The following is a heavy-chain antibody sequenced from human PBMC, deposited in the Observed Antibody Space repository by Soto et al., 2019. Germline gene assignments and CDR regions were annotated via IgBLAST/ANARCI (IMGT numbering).Heavy chain of an antibody. CDR2: INAGNGNT. V-gene: IGHV1-3*01. CDR1: GYTFTSYA. Sequence: ASVKVSCKASGYTFTSYAMHWVRQAPGQRLEWMGWINAGNGNTKYSQKFQGRVTITRDTSASTAYMELSSLRSEDTAVYYCARAYSGQLPRRADYYYAMDVWGRGTTVTVSS. CDR3: ARAYSGQLPRRADYYYAMDV. J-gene: IGHJ6*02. D-gene: IGHD2-2*01.